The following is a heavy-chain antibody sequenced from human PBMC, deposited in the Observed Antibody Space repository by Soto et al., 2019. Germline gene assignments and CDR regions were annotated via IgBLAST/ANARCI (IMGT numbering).Heavy chain of an antibody. D-gene: IGHD4-17*01. CDR1: GFTVSSNY. Sequence: PGGSLRLSCAASGFTVSSNYMSWVRQAPGKGLEWVSVIYSGGSTYYADSVKGRFTISRDNSKNTLYLQMNSLRAEDTAVYYCATATVTTSAYYYYMDVWGKGTTVTVS. J-gene: IGHJ6*03. CDR2: IYSGGST. V-gene: IGHV3-66*01. CDR3: ATATVTTSAYYYYMDV.